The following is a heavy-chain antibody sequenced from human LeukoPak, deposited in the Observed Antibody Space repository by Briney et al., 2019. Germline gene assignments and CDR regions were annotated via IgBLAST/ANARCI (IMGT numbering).Heavy chain of an antibody. J-gene: IGHJ3*02. D-gene: IGHD1-26*01. CDR2: VYPGDSQT. CDR1: GYSFTNYW. V-gene: IGHV5-51*01. CDR3: ASAYSGSLDAFDI. Sequence: GESLKISCQGSGYSFTNYWIAWVRQMPGKGLEWVGVVYPGDSQTIYSPSFQGQVTISADKSISTVYLQWSSLKASDTAMYYCASAYSGSLDAFDIWGQGTMVTVCS.